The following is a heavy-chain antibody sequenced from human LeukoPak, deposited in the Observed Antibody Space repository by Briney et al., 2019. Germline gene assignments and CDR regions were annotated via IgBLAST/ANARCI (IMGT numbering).Heavy chain of an antibody. CDR2: IYYSGST. D-gene: IGHD1-26*01. CDR1: GGSISSSSYY. CDR3: ARDGRFPPEVLPRYFDY. Sequence: PSETLSLTCTVSGGSISSSSYYWGWIRQPPGKGLEGIGDIYYSGSTYYNPSLKSRVTISVDTSKNQFSLKLSSVTAADTAVYYCARDGRFPPEVLPRYFDYGGQGTLVTVSS. J-gene: IGHJ4*02. V-gene: IGHV4-39*07.